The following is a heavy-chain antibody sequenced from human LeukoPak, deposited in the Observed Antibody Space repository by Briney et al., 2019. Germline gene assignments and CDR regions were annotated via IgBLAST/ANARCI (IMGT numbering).Heavy chain of an antibody. J-gene: IGHJ4*02. CDR1: GGSFSGYY. Sequence: SETLSLTCAVYGGSFSGYYWSWIRQHPGEALEWIGYISTGGNTYYNPSLKSRVIVSVDTSKNQFSLKLSSVTAADTAVYYCARQAEGGESLHYWRQGTLVTVSS. CDR3: ARQAEGGESLHY. CDR2: ISTGGNT. V-gene: IGHV4-34*09. D-gene: IGHD3-16*01.